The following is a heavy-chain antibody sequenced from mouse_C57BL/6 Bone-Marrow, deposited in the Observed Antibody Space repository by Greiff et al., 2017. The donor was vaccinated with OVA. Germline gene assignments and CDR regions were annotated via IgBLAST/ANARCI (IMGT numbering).Heavy chain of an antibody. V-gene: IGHV2-6*01. CDR3: ASGYYGSSSWFAY. D-gene: IGHD1-1*01. J-gene: IGHJ3*01. CDR2: IWGVGST. CDR1: GFSLTSYG. Sequence: VQLVESGPGLVAPSQSLSITCTVSGFSLTSYGVDWVRQSPGKGLEWLGVIWGVGSTNYNSALKSRLSISKDNTKSQVFLKMNSLQTDDTAMYYCASGYYGSSSWFAYWGQGTLVTVSA.